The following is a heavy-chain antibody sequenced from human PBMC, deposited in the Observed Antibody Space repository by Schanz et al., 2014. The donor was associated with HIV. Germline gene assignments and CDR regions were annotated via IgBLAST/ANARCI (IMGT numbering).Heavy chain of an antibody. J-gene: IGHJ4*02. D-gene: IGHD1-1*01. Sequence: QVQLVESGGGVVQPGRSQRLSCAASGITLSGYGMHWVRQAPGKGLEWVAVIWYDGSNKHYADSVKGRFTISRDNSKNTLYLQLNSLRAEDTAVYYCAKDPAYPGTGNLEYWGQGTLVIVSS. CDR1: GITLSGYG. CDR3: AKDPAYPGTGNLEY. CDR2: IWYDGSNK. V-gene: IGHV3-33*06.